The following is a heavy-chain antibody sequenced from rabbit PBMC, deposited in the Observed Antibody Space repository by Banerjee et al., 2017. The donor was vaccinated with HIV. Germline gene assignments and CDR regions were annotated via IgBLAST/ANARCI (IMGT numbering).Heavy chain of an antibody. CDR2: IYTGSGST. Sequence: QSLEESGGGLVQPEGSLTLTCTASGFSFSSSYYMCWVRQAPGKGLEWIGCIYTGSGSTYYASWAKGRFAISKASSTTVTLQMTSLTAADTATYFCARGGVGTTYPYGGMDLWGQGTLVTVS. D-gene: IGHD8-1*01. V-gene: IGHV1S40*01. CDR1: GFSFSSSYY. CDR3: ARGGVGTTYPYGGMDL. J-gene: IGHJ6*01.